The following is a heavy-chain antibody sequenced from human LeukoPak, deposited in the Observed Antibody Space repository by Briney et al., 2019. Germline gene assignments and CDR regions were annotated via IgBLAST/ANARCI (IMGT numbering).Heavy chain of an antibody. Sequence: GGSLRLSCAASGFTFSAYIMNWDRQAPGKGLEWVSSISSSSTYIYYADSVKGRFTISRDNAKNSLYLQMNILRAEDTAVYYCARAGDSGSYLFFDYWGQGTLVTVSS. CDR1: GFTFSAYI. D-gene: IGHD1-26*01. J-gene: IGHJ4*02. CDR2: ISSSSTYI. CDR3: ARAGDSGSYLFFDY. V-gene: IGHV3-21*01.